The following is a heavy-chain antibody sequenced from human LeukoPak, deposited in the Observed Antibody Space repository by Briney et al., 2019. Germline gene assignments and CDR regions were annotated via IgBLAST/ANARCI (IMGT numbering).Heavy chain of an antibody. D-gene: IGHD6-6*01. J-gene: IGHJ4*02. CDR1: GFTFSSYA. CDR3: AKDGMYSSSSSYYFDY. V-gene: IGHV3-23*01. CDR2: ISGTGGST. Sequence: GGSLRLSCAASGFTFSSYAMSWVRQAPGKGLEWVSTISGTGGSTYYADSVKGRFTISRDNSKNTLYLQMNSLRAEDTAVYCCAKDGMYSSSSSYYFDYWGQGTLVTVSS.